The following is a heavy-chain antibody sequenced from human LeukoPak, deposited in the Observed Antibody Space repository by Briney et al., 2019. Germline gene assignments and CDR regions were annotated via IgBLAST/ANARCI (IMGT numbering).Heavy chain of an antibody. Sequence: GGSLRLSCGASGFIFSNVWMNWVRQAPGKGLEWIGRIKSKTDGGTTDYAAPVKGRFTISRDDSKNTLYLQMNSLRAEDTAVYYCARDQSGSTPDHAFDIWGQGTMVTVSS. V-gene: IGHV3-15*01. J-gene: IGHJ3*02. CDR3: ARDQSGSTPDHAFDI. CDR2: IKSKTDGGTT. D-gene: IGHD1-26*01. CDR1: GFIFSNVW.